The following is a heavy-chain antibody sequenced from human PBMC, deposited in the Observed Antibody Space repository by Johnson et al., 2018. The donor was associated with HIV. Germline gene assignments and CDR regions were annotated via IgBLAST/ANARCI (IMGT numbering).Heavy chain of an antibody. J-gene: IGHJ3*02. V-gene: IGHV3-30*02. D-gene: IGHD3-22*01. CDR1: GFTFSSYA. CDR2: IRYEGSNE. CDR3: AKVTYDSMASDI. Sequence: QVQLVESGGGVVQPWGSLRLSCAGSGFTFSSYAMHWVRQAPVKGLEWVAFIRYEGSNEYYADSVRGRFTISRDNSKNTLYLQMNSLRVEDTAVYYCAKVTYDSMASDIWGQGTMVTVSS.